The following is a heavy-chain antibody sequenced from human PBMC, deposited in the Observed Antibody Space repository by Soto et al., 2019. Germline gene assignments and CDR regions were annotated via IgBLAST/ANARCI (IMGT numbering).Heavy chain of an antibody. V-gene: IGHV1-24*01. CDR2: FDPEGGEA. Sequence: HAPGKWLEWMGGFDPEGGEAIYAQKWNGRVTVTEDTVTDTAYMELSGLKSDDTAVYYCATPKPQRGTMITNTILDFWGNGTQVTV. CDR3: ATPKPQRGTMITNTILDF. D-gene: IGHD3-22*01. J-gene: IGHJ4*01.